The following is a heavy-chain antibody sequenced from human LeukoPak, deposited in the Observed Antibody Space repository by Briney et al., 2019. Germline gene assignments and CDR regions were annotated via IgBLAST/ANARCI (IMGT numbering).Heavy chain of an antibody. CDR1: GFTFRDYS. V-gene: IGHV3-21*01. CDR2: IGSSGSYI. J-gene: IGHJ4*02. Sequence: PGGSLRLSCAASGFTFRDYSMNWVRQAPGKGLESISSIGSSGSYIYYADSVKGRFTISRDNAKNSLCMQMNSLRAEDTAVYFCARSRREYTYGKHDYWGQGTLVTVSS. CDR3: ARSRREYTYGKHDY. D-gene: IGHD5-18*01.